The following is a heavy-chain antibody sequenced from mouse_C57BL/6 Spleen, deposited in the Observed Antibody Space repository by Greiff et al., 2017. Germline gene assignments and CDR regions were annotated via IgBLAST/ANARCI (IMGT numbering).Heavy chain of an antibody. CDR3: ARRGYFDG. J-gene: IGHJ1*03. CDR2: IDPSDSYT. V-gene: IGHV1-50*01. CDR1: GYTFTSYW. Sequence: VQLQQPGAELVKPGASVKLSCKASGYTFTSYWMQWVKQRPGQGLEWIGEIDPSDSYTNYNQKFKGKATLTVDTSSSTAYMQLSSLTSEDSAVYYCARRGYFDGWGTGTTVTVSS.